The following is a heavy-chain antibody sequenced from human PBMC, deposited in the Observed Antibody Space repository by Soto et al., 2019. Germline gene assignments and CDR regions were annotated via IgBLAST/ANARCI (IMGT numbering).Heavy chain of an antibody. V-gene: IGHV1-3*05. CDR3: ARSIVVVTALDY. J-gene: IGHJ4*02. CDR1: GYTFTSYA. CDR2: INAGNGNT. D-gene: IGHD2-21*02. Sequence: QVQLVQSGAEEKKPGASVKVSCKASGYTFTSYAMHWVRQAPGQRLEWMGWINAGNGNTKYSQKFQGRVTITRDTSASTAHMELIRLRSEDTAVYYCARSIVVVTALDYWGQGTLVTVSS.